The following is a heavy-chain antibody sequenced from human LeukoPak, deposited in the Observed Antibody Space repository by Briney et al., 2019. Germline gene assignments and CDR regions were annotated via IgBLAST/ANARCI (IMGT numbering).Heavy chain of an antibody. J-gene: IGHJ4*02. D-gene: IGHD3-3*01. CDR2: INPNNGAT. CDR1: GYSFTGYC. V-gene: IGHV1-2*02. Sequence: ASVKVSCKASGYSFTGYCIHWVRQAPGQGLDWMGWINPNNGATKYAQKFQGRVTMTRDTSISRAYMELTRLRSDDTAVYYCARGSETYYDFWSGSSFDYWGQGTLVTVSS. CDR3: ARGSETYYDFWSGSSFDY.